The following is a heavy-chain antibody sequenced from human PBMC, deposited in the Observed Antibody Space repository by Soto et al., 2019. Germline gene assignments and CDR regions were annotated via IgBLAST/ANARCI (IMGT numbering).Heavy chain of an antibody. V-gene: IGHV3-23*01. Sequence: VGSLRLSCAASGLTFGKTAMSWVRQAPGKGLEWVSAITGSGGSTYYADSVKGRFTISRDNSKNTLFLRMISLRAEDMAVYYCTRWNGFGDSWRQGTLVTRLL. CDR3: TRWNGFGDS. D-gene: IGHD1-1*01. CDR2: ITGSGGST. CDR1: GLTFGKTA. J-gene: IGHJ4*02.